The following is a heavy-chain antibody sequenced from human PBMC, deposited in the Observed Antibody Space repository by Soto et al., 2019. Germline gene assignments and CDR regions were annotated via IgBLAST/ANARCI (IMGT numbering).Heavy chain of an antibody. CDR3: ARTYDCSSTSCYGESYYYYYMDV. J-gene: IGHJ6*03. CDR1: GFTFSSYS. V-gene: IGHV3-48*01. D-gene: IGHD2-2*01. Sequence: EVQLVESGGGLVQPGGSLRLSCAASGFTFSSYSMNWVRQAPGKGLEWVSYISSSSSTIYYADSVKGRFTISRDNAKNSLYLQMNSLRAEDTAVYYCARTYDCSSTSCYGESYYYYYMDVWGKGTTLTVSS. CDR2: ISSSSSTI.